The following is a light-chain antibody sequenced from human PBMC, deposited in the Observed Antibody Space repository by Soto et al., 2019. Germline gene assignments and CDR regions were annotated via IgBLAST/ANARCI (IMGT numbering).Light chain of an antibody. CDR2: GAS. CDR1: QSGRSSD. J-gene: IGKJ1*01. Sequence: VVSQSPVTLALSPGERATLSCRASQSGRSSDLDWYQQKPGQAPRLLISGASNRATGTPDRFSGSGSGTEFTLTITSLEPEDFAVFYCQQYGISPPTFGQGTKVDI. V-gene: IGKV3-20*01. CDR3: QQYGISPPT.